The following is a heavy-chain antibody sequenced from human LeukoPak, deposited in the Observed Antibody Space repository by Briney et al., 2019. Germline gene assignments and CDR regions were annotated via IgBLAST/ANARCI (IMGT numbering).Heavy chain of an antibody. J-gene: IGHJ4*02. V-gene: IGHV3-23*01. Sequence: GGSLRLSCAASGFSFSSYGMSWVRQAPGKGLEWVSSISASGGSTYYADSVKGHFTISRDNSKNTLYLQMNSLRAEDTAVYYCARAYYYDSSGYSPEFDYWGQGTLVTVSS. D-gene: IGHD3-22*01. CDR1: GFSFSSYG. CDR3: ARAYYYDSSGYSPEFDY. CDR2: ISASGGST.